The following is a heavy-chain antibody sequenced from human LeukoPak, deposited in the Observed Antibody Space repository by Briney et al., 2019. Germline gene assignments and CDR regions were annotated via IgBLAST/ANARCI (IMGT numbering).Heavy chain of an antibody. Sequence: SETLSLTCTVSAGSISSTSYYWGWIRQPPGKGLEWIGSIYYSGSTYFNPSLKSRVTISVDTSKNQFSLKLSSVTAADTAVYYCARQSGDAFDIWGQGTMVTVSS. V-gene: IGHV4-39*01. CDR3: ARQSGDAFDI. D-gene: IGHD3-3*01. CDR2: IYYSGST. J-gene: IGHJ3*02. CDR1: AGSISSTSYY.